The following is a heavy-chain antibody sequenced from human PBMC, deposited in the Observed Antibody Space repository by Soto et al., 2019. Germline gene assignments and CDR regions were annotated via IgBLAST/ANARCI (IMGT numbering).Heavy chain of an antibody. CDR1: GFTFSSYW. CDR3: ARDSDTAMVWGYYYYMDV. J-gene: IGHJ6*03. V-gene: IGHV3-7*01. CDR2: IKQDGSEK. Sequence: GGSLRLSCAASGFTFSSYWMSWVRQAPGKGLEWVANIKQDGSEKYYVDSVKGRFTISRDNAKNSLYLQMNSLRAEDTAVYYCARDSDTAMVWGYYYYMDVWGKGTTVTVSS. D-gene: IGHD5-18*01.